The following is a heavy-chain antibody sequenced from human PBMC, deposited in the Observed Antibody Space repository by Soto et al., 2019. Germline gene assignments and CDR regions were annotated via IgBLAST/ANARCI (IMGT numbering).Heavy chain of an antibody. Sequence: GESLKISCKASGYIFTTYWIAWVRQMPGQGLEWIGIINPIDSDTRYSPSFQGQVTISADKSISTTYLQWSSLKASDTAIYYCARQWNFDPWGQGTLVTVSS. J-gene: IGHJ5*02. CDR3: ARQWNFDP. D-gene: IGHD1-7*01. CDR2: INPIDSDT. CDR1: GYIFTTYW. V-gene: IGHV5-51*01.